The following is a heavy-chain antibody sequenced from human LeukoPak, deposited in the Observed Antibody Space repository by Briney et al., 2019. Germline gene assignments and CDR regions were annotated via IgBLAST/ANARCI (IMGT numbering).Heavy chain of an antibody. D-gene: IGHD2-15*01. V-gene: IGHV5-51*01. CDR1: GYNFDTSW. Sequence: GESLKISCKGFGYNFDTSWIGWVRQIPGKGLEWMGIIYPGDSDTTYSPSFQGQVTISADKSTSTAYLQWSSLKASDTAVYYCAKQKDCSGGTCKFDFWGQGSLVTVS. CDR2: IYPGDSDT. CDR3: AKQKDCSGGTCKFDF. J-gene: IGHJ4*02.